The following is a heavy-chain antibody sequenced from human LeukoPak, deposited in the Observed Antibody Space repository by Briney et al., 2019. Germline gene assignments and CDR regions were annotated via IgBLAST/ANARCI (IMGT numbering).Heavy chain of an antibody. D-gene: IGHD3-22*01. CDR1: GFTFSSYS. V-gene: IGHV3-48*01. CDR3: ARTGGYYDSSGYSYYFDY. J-gene: IGHJ4*02. Sequence: GGSLRLSCAASGFTFSSYSMNWVRQAPGKGLEWVSYISSSSSTIYYADSVKGRFTISRDNAKNSLYLQMNSLRAEDTAVYYCARTGGYYDSSGYSYYFDYWGQGTLVTVSS. CDR2: ISSSSSTI.